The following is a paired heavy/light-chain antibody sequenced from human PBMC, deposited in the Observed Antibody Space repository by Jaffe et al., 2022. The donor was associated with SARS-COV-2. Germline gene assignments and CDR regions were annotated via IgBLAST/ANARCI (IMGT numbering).Light chain of an antibody. CDR2: GAS. V-gene: IGKV3-20*01. CDR3: QQYGNSPWT. J-gene: IGKJ1*01. Sequence: EIVLTQSPDTLSLSPGERATLSCRASQSVSGTYLAWYQHKPGQAPRLLIYGASSRATGIPDRFSGSGSGTDFTLTITRLEPEDFAVYFCQQYGNSPWTFGQGTKVEIK. CDR1: QSVSGTY.
Heavy chain of an antibody. D-gene: IGHD3-22*01. CDR3: ARHTSGGYYRLFYFDY. CDR1: GGSIGTSSHS. J-gene: IGHJ4*02. CDR2: MSNSGYT. Sequence: QLQLQESGPGLVKPSETLSLTCSVSGGSIGTSSHSWGWIRQPPGEGLEWIGSMSNSGYTYYNPSLKSRVTISVDTSKNQFSLKVTSVTAADTAVYYCARHTSGGYYRLFYFDYWGQGTLVTVSS. V-gene: IGHV4-39*01.